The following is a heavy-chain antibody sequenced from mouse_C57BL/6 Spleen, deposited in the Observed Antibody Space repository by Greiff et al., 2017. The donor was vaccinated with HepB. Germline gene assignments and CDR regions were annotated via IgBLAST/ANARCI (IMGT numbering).Heavy chain of an antibody. CDR2: IYPRSGNT. D-gene: IGHD1-1*01. CDR1: GYTFTSYG. V-gene: IGHV1-81*01. CDR3: AFITAISMDY. Sequence: QVQLQQSGAELARPGASVKLSCKASGYTFTSYGISWVKQSTGQGLEWIGEIYPRSGNTYYNEKFKGKATLTADKSSSTAYMELRSLTSEDSAVYFCAFITAISMDYWGQGTSVTVSS. J-gene: IGHJ4*01.